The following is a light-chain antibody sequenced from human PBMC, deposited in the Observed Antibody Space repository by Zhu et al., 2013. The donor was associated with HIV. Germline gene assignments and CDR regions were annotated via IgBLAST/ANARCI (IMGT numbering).Light chain of an antibody. CDR3: ATWDDSLDGLV. J-gene: IGLJ3*02. CDR1: SSNIGSNY. Sequence: QSVLTQPPSASGTPGQRVTISCSGSSSNIGSNYVYWYQQLPGTTPKLLIYRNNQRPSGVPDRFSGSKSGTSASLAINGLQSEDEAEYYCATWDDSLDGLVFGGGTKLTVL. CDR2: RNN. V-gene: IGLV1-47*01.